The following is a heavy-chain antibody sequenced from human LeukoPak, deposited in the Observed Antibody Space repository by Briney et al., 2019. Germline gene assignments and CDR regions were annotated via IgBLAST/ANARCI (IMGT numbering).Heavy chain of an antibody. D-gene: IGHD5-18*01. CDR2: IREERGQE. CDR3: ASLDTAKQPLANH. Sequence: GGSLRPSCVASGLTVSNHWMSWVRQAPGKGLEWVANIREERGQEYYVDSVKGRFTISKNSAKNSLYLQMNTLRVEDTAMYYCASLDTAKQPLANHWGQGTLVTVSS. CDR1: GLTVSNHW. J-gene: IGHJ5*02. V-gene: IGHV3-7*03.